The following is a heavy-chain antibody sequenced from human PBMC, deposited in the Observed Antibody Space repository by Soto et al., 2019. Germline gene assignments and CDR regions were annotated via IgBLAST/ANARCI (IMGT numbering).Heavy chain of an antibody. V-gene: IGHV3-30*18. CDR1: GFTISSYG. Sequence: GGSLRLSCAASGFTISSYGMHWVRQAPGKGLEWVAVISYDGSNKYYADSVKGRFTISRDNSKNTLYLQMNSLRAEGTAVYYCAKDKWRAGTTPGYWGQGTLVTVSS. J-gene: IGHJ4*02. D-gene: IGHD1-7*01. CDR2: ISYDGSNK. CDR3: AKDKWRAGTTPGY.